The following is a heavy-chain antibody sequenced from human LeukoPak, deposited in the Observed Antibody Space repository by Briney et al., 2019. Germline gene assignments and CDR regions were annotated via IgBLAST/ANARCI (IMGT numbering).Heavy chain of an antibody. CDR3: ARISAVKPYYFDY. V-gene: IGHV4-4*07. CDR2: IYTSGSI. Sequence: SETLSLTCTVSGDSITSYYWSWIRQPAGKGLEWIGRIYTSGSINYNPSLESRVTLLVDMSKKQFSLRLTSVTAADTAVYYCARISAVKPYYFDYWGQGTLVTVSS. CDR1: GDSITSYY. D-gene: IGHD6-25*01. J-gene: IGHJ4*02.